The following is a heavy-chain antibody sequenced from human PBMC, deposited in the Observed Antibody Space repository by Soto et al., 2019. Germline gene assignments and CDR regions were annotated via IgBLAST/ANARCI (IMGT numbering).Heavy chain of an antibody. V-gene: IGHV3-53*01. CDR1: GFLVNSAY. CDR2: INSDGTT. Sequence: EVQLVESGGGLIPPGGSLRLSCAASGFLVNSAYMTWVRQAPGKGLEWLSMINSDGTTLYAESVKGRFTISKDNSKNRLDLQMNSLRAEDTAMYYCARSGYSFAWGYWGQGTLVSFTS. D-gene: IGHD5-18*01. CDR3: ARSGYSFAWGY. J-gene: IGHJ4*02.